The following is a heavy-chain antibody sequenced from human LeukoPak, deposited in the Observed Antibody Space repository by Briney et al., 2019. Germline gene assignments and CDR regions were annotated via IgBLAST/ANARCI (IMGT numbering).Heavy chain of an antibody. D-gene: IGHD3-22*01. V-gene: IGHV1-46*01. CDR3: ARDSTPRITMIVVVMGAFDI. CDR1: GYTFTGYY. J-gene: IGHJ3*02. Sequence: ASVTVSCKASGYTFTGYYMHWVRQAPGQGLEWMGIINPSGGSTSYAQKFQGRVTMTRDTSTSTVYMELSSLRSEDTAVYYCARDSTPRITMIVVVMGAFDIWGQGTMVTVSS. CDR2: INPSGGST.